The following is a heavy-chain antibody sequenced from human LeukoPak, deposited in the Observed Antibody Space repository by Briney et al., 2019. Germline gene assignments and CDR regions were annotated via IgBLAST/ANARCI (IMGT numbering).Heavy chain of an antibody. V-gene: IGHV4-31*03. D-gene: IGHD3-3*01. J-gene: IGHJ5*02. CDR2: IYYSGST. CDR1: GGSISSGGYY. CDR3: VRDRSGEGWFDP. Sequence: SETLSLTCTVSGGSISSGGYYWSWIRQHPGKGLEWIGYIYYSGSTYYNPSLKSRVTISVDTSKNQFSLKLSSVTAADTAVYYCVRDRSGEGWFDPWGQGILVTVSS.